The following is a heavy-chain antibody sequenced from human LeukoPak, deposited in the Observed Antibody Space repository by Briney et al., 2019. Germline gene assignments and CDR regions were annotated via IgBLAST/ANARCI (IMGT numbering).Heavy chain of an antibody. J-gene: IGHJ3*02. CDR1: GGSISSGSYY. CDR2: IYTSGST. Sequence: PSETLSLTCTVSGGSISSGSYYWSWIRQPAGKGLEWIGRIYTSGSTNYNPSLKSRVTISVDTSKNQFSLKLSSVTAADTAVYYCARGGTYYYDSSGYYPTPHDAFDIWGQGTMVTVSS. V-gene: IGHV4-61*02. D-gene: IGHD3-22*01. CDR3: ARGGTYYYDSSGYYPTPHDAFDI.